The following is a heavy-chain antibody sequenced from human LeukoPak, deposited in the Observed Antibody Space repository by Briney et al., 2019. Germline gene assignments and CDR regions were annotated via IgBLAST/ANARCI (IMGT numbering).Heavy chain of an antibody. D-gene: IGHD6-13*01. CDR2: INHSGST. CDR1: GGSFSGYY. V-gene: IGHV4-34*01. J-gene: IGHJ3*02. Sequence: SETLSLTCAVYGGSFSGYYWSWIRQPPGKGLEWIGEINHSGSTNYNPSLKSRVTISVGTSKNQFSLKLSSVTAADTAVYYCARYKYSSSWYGGAFDIWGQGTMVTVSS. CDR3: ARYKYSSSWYGGAFDI.